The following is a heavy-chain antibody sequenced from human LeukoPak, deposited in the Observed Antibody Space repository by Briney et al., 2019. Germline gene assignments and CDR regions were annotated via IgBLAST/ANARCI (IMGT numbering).Heavy chain of an antibody. J-gene: IGHJ4*02. CDR2: IYHSGTT. D-gene: IGHD5-12*01. CDR3: GRAGIRRGYNGYEIDY. Sequence: SGTLSLTCAVSGGSISSSNWWTWVRQPPGKGLEWLGEIYHSGTTNFNPSLKSRDTIPVDKSKNQFSLNLSSVTAADTAVFYCGRAGIRRGYNGYEIDYWGQGILVTVSS. V-gene: IGHV4-4*02. CDR1: GGSISSSNW.